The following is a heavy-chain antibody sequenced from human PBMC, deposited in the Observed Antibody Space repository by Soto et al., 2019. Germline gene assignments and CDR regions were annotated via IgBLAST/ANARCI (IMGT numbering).Heavy chain of an antibody. V-gene: IGHV3-11*04. D-gene: IGHD6-19*01. J-gene: IGHJ6*02. Sequence: LSLTCTVSGGSISSYYWSWIRQPPGKGLEWISYISSSGTTIYYADSVKGRFTISRDNAKNSVYLQINSLRDDDTAVFYCARDHREQWLTRGMDVWGQGTTVTVSS. CDR2: ISSSGTTI. CDR3: ARDHREQWLTRGMDV. CDR1: GGSISSYY.